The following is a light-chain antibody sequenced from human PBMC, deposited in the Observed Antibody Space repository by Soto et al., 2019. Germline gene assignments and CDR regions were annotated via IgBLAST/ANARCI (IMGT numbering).Light chain of an antibody. CDR3: SSYTRSTKEV. J-gene: IGLJ1*01. CDR1: SSDVGGYNY. CDR2: EVS. V-gene: IGLV2-14*01. Sequence: QSLLTQPAPVSGSPGQSMTISCTGTSSDVGGYNYVSWYQQHPGKAPKLMIYEVSNRPSGVSNRFSASKSGNTASLTISGLQAEDEADYYCSSYTRSTKEVFGTGTKVTVL.